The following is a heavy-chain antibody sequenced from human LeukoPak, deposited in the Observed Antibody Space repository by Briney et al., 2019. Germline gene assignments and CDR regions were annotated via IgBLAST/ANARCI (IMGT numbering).Heavy chain of an antibody. CDR2: ISGSGGST. D-gene: IGHD6-13*01. Sequence: GGSLRLSCAASGFTFSSYGMHWVRQAPGKGLEWVSAISGSGGSTYYADSVKGRFTISRDNSKNTLYLQMNSLRAEDTAVYYCAKGGSSSWFYFDYWGQGTLVTVSS. CDR3: AKGGSSSWFYFDY. V-gene: IGHV3-23*01. CDR1: GFTFSSYG. J-gene: IGHJ4*02.